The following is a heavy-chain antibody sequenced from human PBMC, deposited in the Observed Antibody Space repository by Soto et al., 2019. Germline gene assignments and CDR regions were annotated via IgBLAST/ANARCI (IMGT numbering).Heavy chain of an antibody. J-gene: IGHJ6*02. Sequence: GGSLRLSCAASGFTFSSYSMNWVRQAPGKGLEWVSSISSSSSYIYYADSVKGRFTISRDNAKNSLYLQMNSLRAEDTAVYYCARVGILGYCSGGSCYSDYYYGMDVWGQGTTVTVSS. V-gene: IGHV3-21*01. CDR3: ARVGILGYCSGGSCYSDYYYGMDV. CDR2: ISSSSSYI. CDR1: GFTFSSYS. D-gene: IGHD2-15*01.